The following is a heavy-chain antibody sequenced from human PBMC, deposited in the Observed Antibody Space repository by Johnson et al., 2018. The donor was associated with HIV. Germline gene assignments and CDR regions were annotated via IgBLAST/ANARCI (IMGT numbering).Heavy chain of an antibody. J-gene: IGHJ3*02. CDR1: GFTFSSYW. D-gene: IGHD3-22*01. CDR2: IKQDGSAK. Sequence: VQLVESGGGLVQPGGSLRLSCAASGFTFSSYWMSWVRQAPGKGLEWVANIKQDGSAKYYVDSVKGRFTISRDNAKNSLYLQMNSLRAKDTAVYYCARGDYYDSSGYFSDAFDIWGQGTMVTVSS. CDR3: ARGDYYDSSGYFSDAFDI. V-gene: IGHV3-7*01.